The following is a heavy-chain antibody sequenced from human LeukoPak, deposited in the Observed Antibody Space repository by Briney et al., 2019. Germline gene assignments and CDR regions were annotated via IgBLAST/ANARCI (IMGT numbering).Heavy chain of an antibody. CDR3: ARAREYGLYYFDY. J-gene: IGHJ4*02. CDR1: GGSISSGSYY. D-gene: IGHD3-10*01. V-gene: IGHV4-39*07. Sequence: PSETLSLTCTVSGGSISSGSYYWGWIRQPPGKGLEWIGNIYYSGSTYYNPSLKSRVSISVDTSKNQFSLKLTSVTAADTAVYYCARAREYGLYYFDYWGQGTLVTVSS. CDR2: IYYSGST.